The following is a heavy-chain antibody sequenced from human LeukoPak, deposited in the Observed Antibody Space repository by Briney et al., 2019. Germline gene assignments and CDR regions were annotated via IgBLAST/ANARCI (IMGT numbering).Heavy chain of an antibody. Sequence: TLSPTCAVSGGSISTYYWSWIRQPPGKALEWLALIYWDDDKRYSPSLKSRVTITKDTSKNQVVLTMTNMDPVDTATYYCSRTRRGQIGWTNDYWGQGTLVTVSS. V-gene: IGHV2-5*08. D-gene: IGHD6-19*01. CDR1: GGSISTYYW. CDR3: SRTRRGQIGWTNDY. CDR2: IYWDDDK. J-gene: IGHJ4*02.